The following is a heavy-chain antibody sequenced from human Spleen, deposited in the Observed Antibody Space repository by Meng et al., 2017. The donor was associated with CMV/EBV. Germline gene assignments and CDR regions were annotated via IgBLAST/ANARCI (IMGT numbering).Heavy chain of an antibody. CDR2: MNPNSGNT. CDR3: ARCPHFRQLGYYYGMDV. V-gene: IGHV1-8*01. Sequence: ASVKVSCKASGYTFTSYDINWVRQASGQGLEWMGWMNPNSGNTGYAQKFQGRVTITADKSTSTAYMELSSLRSEDTAVYYCARCPHFRQLGYYYGMDVWGQGTLVTVSS. D-gene: IGHD1-1*01. CDR1: GYTFTSYD. J-gene: IGHJ6*02.